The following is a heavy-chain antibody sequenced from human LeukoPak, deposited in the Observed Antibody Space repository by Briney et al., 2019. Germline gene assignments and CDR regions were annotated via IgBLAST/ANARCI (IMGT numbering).Heavy chain of an antibody. Sequence: GGSLRLSCVASGFPLSSYWMTWVRQAPGKGLEWVSSISSSSSYIYYADSVKGRFTISRDNAKNSLYLQMNSLRAEDTAVYYCARGGGYSSSPTGDYWGQGTLVTVSS. CDR1: GFPLSSYW. D-gene: IGHD6-6*01. CDR3: ARGGGYSSSPTGDY. J-gene: IGHJ4*02. CDR2: ISSSSSYI. V-gene: IGHV3-21*01.